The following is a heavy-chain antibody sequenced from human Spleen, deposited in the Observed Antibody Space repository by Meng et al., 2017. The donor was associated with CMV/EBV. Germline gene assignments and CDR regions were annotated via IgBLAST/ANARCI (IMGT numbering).Heavy chain of an antibody. CDR2: TYYRSKWYN. CDR1: NSAA. Sequence: NSAAWNWLRQSPSRGLAWLGRTYYRSKWYNDYAVSVRSRITINPDTSKNQFSLQLNSVTPEDTAVYYCARDLVLHYYDSSGYGAFDIWGQGTMVTVSS. V-gene: IGHV6-1*01. J-gene: IGHJ3*02. D-gene: IGHD3-22*01. CDR3: ARDLVLHYYDSSGYGAFDI.